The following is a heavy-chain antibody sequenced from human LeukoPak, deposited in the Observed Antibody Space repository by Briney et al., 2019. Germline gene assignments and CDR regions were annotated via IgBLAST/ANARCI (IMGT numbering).Heavy chain of an antibody. D-gene: IGHD6-13*01. J-gene: IGHJ3*02. V-gene: IGHV1-2*02. CDR1: GYTFTGYY. CDR3: ARRNSSSWGRAFDI. CDR2: INPSSGGT. Sequence: GASVKVSCKASGYTFTGYYMHWVRQAPGQGLEWMGWINPSSGGTNYAQKFQGRVTMTRDTSISTAYMELSRLRSDDTAVYYCARRNSSSWGRAFDIWGQGTMVTVSS.